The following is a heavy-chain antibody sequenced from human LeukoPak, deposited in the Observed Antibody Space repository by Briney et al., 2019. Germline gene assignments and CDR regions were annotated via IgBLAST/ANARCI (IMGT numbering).Heavy chain of an antibody. D-gene: IGHD2-2*02. V-gene: IGHV3-23*01. J-gene: IGHJ4*02. CDR2: ISGSGGST. CDR3: AKGNCRGTSCYSDY. CDR1: GFTFSSYA. Sequence: PGGSLRLSCAASGFTFSSYAMRWVRQAPGKGLEWVSGISGSGGSTYYADSVKGRFTIARDNSKNTLYLQMNSLRAEDTAVYYCAKGNCRGTSCYSDYWGQGILVTVSS.